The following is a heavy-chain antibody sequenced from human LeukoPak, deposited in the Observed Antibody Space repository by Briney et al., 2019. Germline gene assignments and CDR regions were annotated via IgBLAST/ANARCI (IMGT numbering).Heavy chain of an antibody. D-gene: IGHD2-2*02. CDR2: INPSGGST. J-gene: IGHJ5*02. CDR1: GYTFTSYY. V-gene: IGHV1-46*01. Sequence: ASVKVSCKASGYTFTSYYMHLVRQAPGQGLEWMGIINPSGGSTSYAQKFQGRVTMTRDTSTSTVYMELSSLRSEDTAVYYCAREGLSCSSTSCYTTSDHPWGQGTLVTVSS. CDR3: AREGLSCSSTSCYTTSDHP.